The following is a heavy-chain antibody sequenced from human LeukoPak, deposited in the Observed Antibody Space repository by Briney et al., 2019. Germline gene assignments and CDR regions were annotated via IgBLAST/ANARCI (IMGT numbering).Heavy chain of an antibody. J-gene: IGHJ4*02. D-gene: IGHD3-22*01. Sequence: GGSLRLPCAASGFTVSRNYMTWVRQAPGKGLEWVSVIYSGGSTYYADSVKGRFTISRDNSKNTLYLQMNSLRAEDTAVYYCAGTIVGKLAIDYWGQGTLVTVSS. V-gene: IGHV3-53*01. CDR2: IYSGGST. CDR1: GFTVSRNY. CDR3: AGTIVGKLAIDY.